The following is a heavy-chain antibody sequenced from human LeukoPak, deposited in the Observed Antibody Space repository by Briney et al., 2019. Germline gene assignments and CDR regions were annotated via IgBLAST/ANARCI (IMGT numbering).Heavy chain of an antibody. D-gene: IGHD3-16*01. V-gene: IGHV1-46*01. CDR2: INPSGGST. CDR3: ARDALQWGSYNWFDP. CDR1: GYTFTSYY. Sequence: GASVKVSCKASGYTFTSYYMHRVRQAPGQGLEWMGIINPSGGSTSYAQKFQGRVTMTRDTSTSTVYMELSSLRSEDTAVYYCARDALQWGSYNWFDPWGQGTLVTVSS. J-gene: IGHJ5*02.